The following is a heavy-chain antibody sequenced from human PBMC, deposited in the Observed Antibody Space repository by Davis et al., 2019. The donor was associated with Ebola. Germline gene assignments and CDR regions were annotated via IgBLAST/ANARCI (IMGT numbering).Heavy chain of an antibody. CDR2: INPNSGGT. Sequence: ASVKVSCKASGYTFTGYYMHWVRQAPGQGLEWMGRINPNSGGTNYAQKFQGRVTMTRDTSISTAYMELSRLRSDDTAVYYCAKVGVLILTGYYDYWGQGTLVTVSS. V-gene: IGHV1-2*06. D-gene: IGHD3-9*01. CDR3: AKVGVLILTGYYDY. CDR1: GYTFTGYY. J-gene: IGHJ4*02.